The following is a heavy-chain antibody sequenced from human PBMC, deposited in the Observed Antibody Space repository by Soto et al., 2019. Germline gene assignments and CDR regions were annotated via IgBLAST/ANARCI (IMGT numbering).Heavy chain of an antibody. V-gene: IGHV3-74*01. Sequence: EVQVVESGGGLVQPGASLRLSCAASGFPFTPFWMQWVRQAPGKGLVWLSHINSDGSTKVYADSVKGRFTISRDNAKNTLYLQMNSLKAEDTAVYYCVRDRGSPDSFNVWGRGTMVTVSS. CDR1: GFPFTPFW. D-gene: IGHD3-16*01. CDR3: VRDRGSPDSFNV. CDR2: INSDGSTK. J-gene: IGHJ3*01.